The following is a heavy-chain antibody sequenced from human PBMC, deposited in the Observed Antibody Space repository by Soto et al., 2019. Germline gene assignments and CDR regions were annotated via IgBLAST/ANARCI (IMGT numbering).Heavy chain of an antibody. CDR1: GGSISSGGYY. D-gene: IGHD3-22*01. CDR3: ARGGGVVVIISHDAFDI. J-gene: IGHJ3*02. CDR2: IYYSGST. V-gene: IGHV4-31*03. Sequence: SETLSLTCTVSGGSISSGGYYWSWIRQHPGKGLEWIGYIYYSGSTYYNPSLKSRVTISVDTSKNQFSLKLSSVTAADTAVFFCARGGGVVVIISHDAFDIWGQGTMVTVSS.